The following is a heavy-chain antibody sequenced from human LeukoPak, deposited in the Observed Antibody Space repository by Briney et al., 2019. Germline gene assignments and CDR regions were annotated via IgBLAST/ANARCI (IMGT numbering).Heavy chain of an antibody. V-gene: IGHV4-59*01. D-gene: IGHD5-18*01. Sequence: SETLSFTCTVSGSSIGTYSWSWIRQPPGKGLEWIGYIYYSGSTNYNPSLKSRVTISVDTSKNQFSLKLSSVTAADTAVYYCASGYSYGPFHWGQGTLVTVSS. CDR2: IYYSGST. J-gene: IGHJ4*02. CDR1: GSSIGTYS. CDR3: ASGYSYGPFH.